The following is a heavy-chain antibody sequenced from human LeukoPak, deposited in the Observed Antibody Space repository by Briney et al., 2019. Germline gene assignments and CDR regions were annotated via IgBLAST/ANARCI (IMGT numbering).Heavy chain of an antibody. Sequence: GRSLRLSCAASGFTFSDYYMSWIRQAPGKGLEWVSAITGSGGNAYYANSVKGRVTISRDNSKNTLYLQMNSLRAEDTALYYCAKDLVQYASTSGGIFDYWGQGALVTVSS. V-gene: IGHV3-23*01. CDR2: ITGSGGNA. D-gene: IGHD2-8*01. CDR3: AKDLVQYASTSGGIFDY. J-gene: IGHJ4*02. CDR1: GFTFSDYY.